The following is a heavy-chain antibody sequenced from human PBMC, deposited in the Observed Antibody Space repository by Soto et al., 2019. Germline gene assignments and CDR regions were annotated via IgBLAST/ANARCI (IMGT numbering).Heavy chain of an antibody. D-gene: IGHD6-19*01. Sequence: GGSLRLSCAASGFTFSSYGMHWVRQAPGKGLEWVAVISYDGSNKYYADSVKGRFTISRDNSKNTLYLQMNSLRAEDTAVYYCAKDPMYSSGWYVRSRGNWFDPWGQGTLVTVSS. J-gene: IGHJ5*02. CDR2: ISYDGSNK. CDR3: AKDPMYSSGWYVRSRGNWFDP. V-gene: IGHV3-30*18. CDR1: GFTFSSYG.